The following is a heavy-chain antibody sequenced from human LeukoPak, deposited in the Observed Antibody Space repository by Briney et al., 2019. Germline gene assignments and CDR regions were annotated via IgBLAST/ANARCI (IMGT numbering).Heavy chain of an antibody. CDR1: GSTFSDYG. CDR2: IRYDGNNK. Sequence: GGSLRLSCAASGSTFSDYGMHWVRQAPGKGLNWVAFIRYDGNNKYYADSVKGRFTISRDNSKNTLYLQMNSLRAEDTAVYYCARAPLYYDSSGYTLDYWGQGTLVTVSS. J-gene: IGHJ4*02. D-gene: IGHD3-22*01. V-gene: IGHV3-30*02. CDR3: ARAPLYYDSSGYTLDY.